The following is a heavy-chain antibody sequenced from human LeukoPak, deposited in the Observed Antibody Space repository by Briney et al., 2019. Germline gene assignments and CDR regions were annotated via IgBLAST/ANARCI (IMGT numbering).Heavy chain of an antibody. CDR3: AKDRLFLHGALDI. J-gene: IGHJ3*02. Sequence: AGGSLRLSCAASGFTFSSYAMSWVRQAPGKGLEWVSGISWNSGTIGYADSVKGRFTISRDNAKNSLYLQMNSLRAEDTALYYCAKDRLFLHGALDIWGQGTMVTVSS. D-gene: IGHD3-22*01. V-gene: IGHV3-9*01. CDR2: ISWNSGTI. CDR1: GFTFSSYA.